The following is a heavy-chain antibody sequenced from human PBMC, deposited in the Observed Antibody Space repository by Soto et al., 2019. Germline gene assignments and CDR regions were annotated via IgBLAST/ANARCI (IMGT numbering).Heavy chain of an antibody. CDR1: GGSFSGYY. CDR3: ARDPVGGDAFDI. Sequence: ETLSLTCAVYGGSFSGYYWSWIRQPPGKGLEWIGEINHSGSTNYNPSLKSRVTISVDTSKNQFSLKLSSVTAADTAVYYCARDPVGGDAFDIWGQGTMVTVSS. D-gene: IGHD3-16*01. J-gene: IGHJ3*02. CDR2: INHSGST. V-gene: IGHV4-34*01.